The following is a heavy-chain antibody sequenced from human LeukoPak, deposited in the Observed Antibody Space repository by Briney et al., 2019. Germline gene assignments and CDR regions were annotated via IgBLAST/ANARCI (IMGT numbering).Heavy chain of an antibody. V-gene: IGHV3-33*03. CDR2: IWYDGSNK. J-gene: IGHJ4*02. CDR3: AKDGYSGSYYDTYFDY. Sequence: PGRSLRLSCAASGFTFSSYGMHWVRQAPGKGLEWVAVIWYDGSNKYYADSVKGRFTIARDNSKNTLYLQMNSLRAEDTAVYYCAKDGYSGSYYDTYFDYWGQGTLVTVSS. CDR1: GFTFSSYG. D-gene: IGHD1-26*01.